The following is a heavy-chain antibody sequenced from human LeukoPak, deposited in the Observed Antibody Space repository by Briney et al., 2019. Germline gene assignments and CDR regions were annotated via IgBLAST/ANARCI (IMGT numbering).Heavy chain of an antibody. CDR2: IYYSGST. V-gene: IGHV4-39*02. D-gene: IGHD6-19*01. J-gene: IGHJ4*02. CDR1: GGSISSSSYY. CDR3: AREGRIAVAGEVGYYFDY. Sequence: SETLSLTCTVSGGSISSSSYYWGWIRQPPGKGPEWIGSIYYSGSTYYNPSLKSRVTISVDTSKNQFSLKLSSVTAADTAVYYCAREGRIAVAGEVGYYFDYWGQGTLVTVSS.